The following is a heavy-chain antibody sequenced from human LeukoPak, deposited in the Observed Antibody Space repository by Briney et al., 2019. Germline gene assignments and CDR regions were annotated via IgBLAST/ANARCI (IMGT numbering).Heavy chain of an antibody. D-gene: IGHD6-6*01. CDR1: GYTFTGYY. Sequence: ASVKVSCKASGYTFTGYYMHWVRQAPGQGLEWMGRINPNSDGTNYAQKFQGRVTMTRDTSISTAYMELSRLRSDDTAVYYCAREVAYSSSSLDYWGQGTLVTVSS. CDR3: AREVAYSSSSLDY. V-gene: IGHV1-2*06. J-gene: IGHJ4*02. CDR2: INPNSDGT.